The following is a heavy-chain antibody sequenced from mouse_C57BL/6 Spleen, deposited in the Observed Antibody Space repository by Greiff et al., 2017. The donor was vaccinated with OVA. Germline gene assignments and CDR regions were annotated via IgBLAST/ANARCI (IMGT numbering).Heavy chain of an antibody. CDR2: IYPRSGNT. Sequence: QVQLQQSGAELARPGASVKLSCKASGYTFTSYGISWVKQRTGQGLEWIGEIYPRSGNTYYNEKFKGKATLTADKSSSTAYMELRSLTSEDSAVYFCARGWDDGYFPWFAYWGQGTLVTVSA. D-gene: IGHD2-3*01. CDR1: GYTFTSYG. V-gene: IGHV1-81*01. CDR3: ARGWDDGYFPWFAY. J-gene: IGHJ3*01.